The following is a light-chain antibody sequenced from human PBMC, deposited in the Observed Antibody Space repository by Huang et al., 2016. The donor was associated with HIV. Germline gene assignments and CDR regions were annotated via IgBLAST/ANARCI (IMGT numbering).Light chain of an antibody. V-gene: IGKV4-1*01. CDR1: QSVYSSSTSKDH. Sequence: DIIMTQSPDSLAVSLGERATLNCRSSQSVYSSSTSKDHMAWVQQKPGQPPRLLLFWASTREAGVPDRFTGSGSGTHFTLTIASLEAEDAAIYYCQQYYSSPQTFGQGTRVEVK. CDR3: QQYYSSPQT. CDR2: WAS. J-gene: IGKJ1*01.